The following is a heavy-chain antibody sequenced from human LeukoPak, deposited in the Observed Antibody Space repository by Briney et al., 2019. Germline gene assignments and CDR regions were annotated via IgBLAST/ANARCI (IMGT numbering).Heavy chain of an antibody. V-gene: IGHV3-66*01. Sequence: GGSLRLSCAASGFTVSSNYMSWVRQAPRKGLEWVSVIYSGGSTYYADSVKGRFTISRDNSKNTLYLQMNSLRAEDTAVYYCARVVAAACDYWGQGTLVTVSS. CDR1: GFTVSSNY. CDR2: IYSGGST. CDR3: ARVVAAACDY. D-gene: IGHD6-13*01. J-gene: IGHJ4*02.